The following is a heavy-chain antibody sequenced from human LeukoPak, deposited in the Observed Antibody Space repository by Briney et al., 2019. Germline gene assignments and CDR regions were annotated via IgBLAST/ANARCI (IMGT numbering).Heavy chain of an antibody. CDR2: MNPNSGNT. D-gene: IGHD3-3*01. J-gene: IGHJ3*02. Sequence: ASVKVSCKASGYTFTSYDINWVRQATGQGLEWMGWMNPNSGNTGYAQKFQGRVTIIRNTSISTAYMELSSLRPEDTAVYYCARDVYFDFWSGYYRGAFDIWGQGTMVTVSS. V-gene: IGHV1-8*03. CDR3: ARDVYFDFWSGYYRGAFDI. CDR1: GYTFTSYD.